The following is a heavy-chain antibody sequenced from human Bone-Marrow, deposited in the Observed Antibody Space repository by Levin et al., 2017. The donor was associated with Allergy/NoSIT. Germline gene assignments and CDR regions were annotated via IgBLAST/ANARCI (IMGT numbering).Heavy chain of an antibody. J-gene: IGHJ4*02. CDR1: GYNFSNFW. CDR3: ASLGGAAGPH. D-gene: IGHD6-13*01. Sequence: SGESLKISCKGSGYNFSNFWIGWVRQMPGKGLEWMGIIYPGDSDTKYSPSFRGQVTISADKSISTVSLQWSSLKTSDTGMYYCASLGGAAGPHWGQGTLVTVSS. CDR2: IYPGDSDT. V-gene: IGHV5-51*01.